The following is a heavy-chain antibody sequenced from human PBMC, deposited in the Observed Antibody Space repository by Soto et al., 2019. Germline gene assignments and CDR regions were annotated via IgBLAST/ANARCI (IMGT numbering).Heavy chain of an antibody. CDR2: IYYSGST. D-gene: IGHD1-1*01. CDR1: VGSISSGGYY. CDR3: ARGVEGGYYYGMDV. J-gene: IGHJ6*02. Sequence: TLSLTCTVSVGSISSGGYYWSWIRQHPGKGLEWIGYIYYSGSTYYNPSLKSRVTISVDTSKNQFSLKLSSVTAADTAVYYCARGVEGGYYYGMDVWGQGTTVTVSS. V-gene: IGHV4-31*03.